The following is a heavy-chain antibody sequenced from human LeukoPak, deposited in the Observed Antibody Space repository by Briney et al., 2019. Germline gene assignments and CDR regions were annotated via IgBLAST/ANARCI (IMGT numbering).Heavy chain of an antibody. V-gene: IGHV3-23*01. CDR1: GFTFTSYS. Sequence: GGSLRLSCAASGFTFTSYSMNWVRQAPGKGLEWVSAISGSAVITFYADSVKGRFTISRDNSKNTLYLQMNSLRAEDTALYYCAKSRLSGINDAFDIWGQGTMVTVSS. CDR2: ISGSAVIT. J-gene: IGHJ3*02. D-gene: IGHD3-3*01. CDR3: AKSRLSGINDAFDI.